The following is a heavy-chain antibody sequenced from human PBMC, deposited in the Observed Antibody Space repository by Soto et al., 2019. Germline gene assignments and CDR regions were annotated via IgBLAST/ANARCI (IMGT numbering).Heavy chain of an antibody. CDR2: IDQGGGEK. V-gene: IGHV3-7*05. Sequence: EVQLVESGGGLVQPGGSLRLSCAASGFSFSTSWMAWVRQAPGKGLEWVAIIDQGGGEKYYVDSVRGRFTISRDNAKNSLYLQMNSLRAEDTAMYYCARGGNWFDPCGQGTLVCVAS. CDR3: ARGGNWFDP. CDR1: GFSFSTSW. D-gene: IGHD3-10*01. J-gene: IGHJ5*02.